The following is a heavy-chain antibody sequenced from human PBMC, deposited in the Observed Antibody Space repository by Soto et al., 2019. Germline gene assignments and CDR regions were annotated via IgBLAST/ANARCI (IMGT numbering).Heavy chain of an antibody. Sequence: VASVKVSCKASGGTFSSYTISWVRQAPGQGLEWMGRIIPILGIANYAQKFQGRVTITADKSTSTAYMELSSLRSEDTAVYYCARDKEEMATMYRDYHYYGLDVWG. CDR3: ARDKEEMATMYRDYHYYGLDV. CDR1: GGTFSSYT. V-gene: IGHV1-69*02. CDR2: IIPILGIA. J-gene: IGHJ6*02. D-gene: IGHD5-12*01.